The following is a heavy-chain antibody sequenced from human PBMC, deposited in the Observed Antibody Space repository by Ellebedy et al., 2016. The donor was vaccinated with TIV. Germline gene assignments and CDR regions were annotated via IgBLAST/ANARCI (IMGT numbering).Heavy chain of an antibody. CDR3: ARIPITSAGTGYFDY. J-gene: IGHJ4*02. CDR2: IYPGDSDT. Sequence: KVSCKGSGYSFTSYWIAWVRQMPGKGLEWMGIIYPGDSDTRYSPSFQGQVTISADKSISTAYLQWSSLKASDTAIYYCARIPITSAGTGYFDYWGQGTLVTVSS. CDR1: GYSFTSYW. D-gene: IGHD6-13*01. V-gene: IGHV5-51*01.